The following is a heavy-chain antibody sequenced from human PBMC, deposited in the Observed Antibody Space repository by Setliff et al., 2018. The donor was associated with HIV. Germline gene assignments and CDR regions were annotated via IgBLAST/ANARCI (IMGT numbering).Heavy chain of an antibody. Sequence: SGPTLVNPTEPLTLTCTVSGFSLADVRLSVSWIRQPPGKTLEWLGHILASDERSYRTTLKNRLTISKDTSKSQVVLTLSEMDPVDTATYYCALISYDVLTGYPSAFDAWGSGALVTVSS. CDR1: GFSLADVRLS. D-gene: IGHD3-9*01. CDR2: ILASDER. J-gene: IGHJ5*02. CDR3: ALISYDVLTGYPSAFDA. V-gene: IGHV2-26*04.